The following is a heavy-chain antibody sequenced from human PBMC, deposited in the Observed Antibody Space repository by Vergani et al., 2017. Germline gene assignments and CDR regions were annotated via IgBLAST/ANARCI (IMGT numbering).Heavy chain of an antibody. J-gene: IGHJ3*01. V-gene: IGHV3-9*01. CDR1: GITFWKFG. D-gene: IGHD5-12*01. CDR2: ISWNSGAV. CDR3: TKGSVYYHDSAGHGYDPYTGFDL. Sequence: EIQLVESGGGLVQPGGSLRLSCEASGITFWKFGMHWVRQGPGKGLEWVSGISWNSGAVDYADSVRGRFTISRDNAKNSLFLEMNSLRFEDTDVYFCTKGSVYYHDSAGHGYDPYTGFDLWGQGTLVAVSS.